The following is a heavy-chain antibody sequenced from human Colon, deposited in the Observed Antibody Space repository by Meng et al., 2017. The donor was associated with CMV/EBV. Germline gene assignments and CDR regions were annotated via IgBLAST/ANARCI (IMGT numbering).Heavy chain of an antibody. CDR2: IYVGDSI. CDR3: ARDVGHCSTASCYSDY. D-gene: IGHD2-2*01. J-gene: IGHJ4*02. Sequence: SETLSLTCTVSGGSISSSTSYWGWIRQPPGKGLEWIGSIYVGDSIYYNPSLKSRVTILLGTSRNQLSLKLNSVTAADTAVYYCARDVGHCSTASCYSDYWGQGTLVTVSP. V-gene: IGHV4-39*07. CDR1: GGSISSSTSY.